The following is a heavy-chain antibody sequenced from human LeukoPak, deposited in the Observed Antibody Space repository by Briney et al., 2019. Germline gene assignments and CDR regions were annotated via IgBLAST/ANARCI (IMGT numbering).Heavy chain of an antibody. Sequence: GGSLRLSCAASGFTFDDYAMHWVRQAPGKGLEWVSLISGDGGSTYYADSVRGRFTISRDNSKNSLYLQMNSLRAEDTAVYYCARQTHTNYYYYMDVWGKGTTVTVSS. J-gene: IGHJ6*03. V-gene: IGHV3-43*02. CDR2: ISGDGGST. CDR3: ARQTHTNYYYYMDV. CDR1: GFTFDDYA.